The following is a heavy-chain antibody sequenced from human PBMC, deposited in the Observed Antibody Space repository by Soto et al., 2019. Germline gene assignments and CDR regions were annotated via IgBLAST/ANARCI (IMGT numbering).Heavy chain of an antibody. V-gene: IGHV3-23*01. Sequence: GGSLRLSCAASGFTFSSYAMSWVRQAPGKGLEWVSAISGSGGSTYYADSVKGRFTISRDNSKNTLYLQMNSLRAEDTAVYYCAKDRGYCSSTSCYTSDYWGQGTLVTVSS. CDR1: GFTFSSYA. D-gene: IGHD2-2*02. CDR3: AKDRGYCSSTSCYTSDY. CDR2: ISGSGGST. J-gene: IGHJ4*02.